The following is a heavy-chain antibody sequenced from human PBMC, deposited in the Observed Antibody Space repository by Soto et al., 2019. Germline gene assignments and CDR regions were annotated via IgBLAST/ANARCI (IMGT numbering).Heavy chain of an antibody. J-gene: IGHJ3*02. D-gene: IGHD6-6*01. V-gene: IGHV3-30*04. CDR3: ARDSAPGRGSYDAFDI. CDR2: ISYDGSNK. Sequence: GGSLRLSCAASGFTFSSYAMHWVRQAPGKGLEWVAVISYDGSNKYYADSVKGRFTISRDNSTNTLYLQMNSLRAEDTAVYYCARDSAPGRGSYDAFDIWGQGTMVTVSS. CDR1: GFTFSSYA.